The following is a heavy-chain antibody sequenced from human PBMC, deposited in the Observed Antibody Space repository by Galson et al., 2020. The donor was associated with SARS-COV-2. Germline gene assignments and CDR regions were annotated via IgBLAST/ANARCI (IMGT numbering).Heavy chain of an antibody. V-gene: IGHV3-7*01. Sequence: GGSLRLSCAASGFTFSSYWMSWVRQAPGKGLEWVANIKQDGSEKYYVDSVKGRFTISRDNAKNSLYLQMNSLRAEDTAVYYCARDPNSYYDSSGYYYPSIGYYYGMDVWGQGTTVTVSS. J-gene: IGHJ6*02. CDR2: IKQDGSEK. D-gene: IGHD3-22*01. CDR1: GFTFSSYW. CDR3: ARDPNSYYDSSGYYYPSIGYYYGMDV.